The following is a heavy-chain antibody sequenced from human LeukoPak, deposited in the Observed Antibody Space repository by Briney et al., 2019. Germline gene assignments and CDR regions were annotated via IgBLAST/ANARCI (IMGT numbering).Heavy chain of an antibody. Sequence: PGRSLRLSCAASGFTFSSFGMHWVRQALGRGLEWVAVISYDGSNKYYADSVKGRFTISRDNSKNTLYLQMNSLRAEDTAVYYCAKAGVGRSSSWFGYWGQGTLVTVSS. D-gene: IGHD6-13*01. CDR3: AKAGVGRSSSWFGY. CDR1: GFTFSSFG. CDR2: ISYDGSNK. V-gene: IGHV3-30*18. J-gene: IGHJ4*02.